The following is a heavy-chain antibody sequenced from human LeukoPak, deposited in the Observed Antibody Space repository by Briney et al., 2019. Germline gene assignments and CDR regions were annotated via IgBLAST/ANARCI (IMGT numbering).Heavy chain of an antibody. Sequence: SETLSLTCTVSGGSISSGDYYWSWIRQPPGKGLEWIGEINHSGSTNYNPSLKSRVTISVDTSKNQFSLKLSSVTAADTAVYYCARRDSSVLGDDYWGQGTLVTVSS. V-gene: IGHV4-39*07. CDR1: GGSISSGDYY. CDR2: INHSGST. J-gene: IGHJ4*02. D-gene: IGHD3-22*01. CDR3: ARRDSSVLGDDY.